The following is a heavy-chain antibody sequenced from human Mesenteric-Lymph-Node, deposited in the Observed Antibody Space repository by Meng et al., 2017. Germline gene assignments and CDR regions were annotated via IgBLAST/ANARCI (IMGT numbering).Heavy chain of an antibody. J-gene: IGHJ2*01. CDR1: GGSISSSNYY. Sequence: QLQLQKWGPGVVKPSQTLSLTCTVSGGSISSSNYYWSWIRPPPGKGLEWSGHIYNSGSTYYNPSLKSRVTISVDTSKNQFSLKLSSVTAADTAVYYCASPLGILGIVDLWGRGTLVTVSS. CDR2: IYNSGST. D-gene: IGHD7-27*01. CDR3: ASPLGILGIVDL. V-gene: IGHV4-30-4*01.